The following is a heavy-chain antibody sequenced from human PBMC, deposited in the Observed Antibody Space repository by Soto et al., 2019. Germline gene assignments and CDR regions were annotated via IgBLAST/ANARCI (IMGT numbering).Heavy chain of an antibody. CDR2: IYYSGST. CDR3: ARVFGFGGMDV. CDR1: GGSIRGGGYY. D-gene: IGHD3-10*01. Sequence: SETLCLTCTVAGGSIRGGGYYWSWIRQHPGKGLEWIGYIYYSGSTYYNPSLKSRVTISVDTSKNQFSLKLSSVTAADTAVYYCARVFGFGGMDVWGQGTTVTVSS. J-gene: IGHJ6*02. V-gene: IGHV4-31*03.